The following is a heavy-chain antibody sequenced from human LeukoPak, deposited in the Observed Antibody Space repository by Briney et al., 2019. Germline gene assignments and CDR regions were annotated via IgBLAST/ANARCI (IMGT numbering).Heavy chain of an antibody. J-gene: IGHJ6*02. D-gene: IGHD3-16*01. CDR2: INHNGNVN. Sequence: GGSLRRSCAASGFTFSSYWMNWARQAPGKGLEWVASINHNGNVNYYVDSVKGRFTISRDNAKNSLYLQMSNLRAEDTAVYFCARGGGLDVWGQGATVTVSS. V-gene: IGHV3-7*03. CDR3: ARGGGLDV. CDR1: GFTFSSYW.